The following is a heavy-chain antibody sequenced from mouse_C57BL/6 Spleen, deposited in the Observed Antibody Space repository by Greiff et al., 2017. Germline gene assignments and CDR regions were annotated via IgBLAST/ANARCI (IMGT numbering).Heavy chain of an antibody. CDR3: TTLAFITTVVADY. V-gene: IGHV14-1*01. D-gene: IGHD1-1*01. J-gene: IGHJ2*01. CDR1: GFNIKDYY. Sequence: VQLKQSGAELVRPGASVKLSCTASGFNIKDYYMHWVKQRPEQGLEWIGRIDPEDGDTEYAPKFQGKATMTADTSSNTAYLQLSSLTSEDTAVYYCTTLAFITTVVADYWGQGTTLTVSS. CDR2: IDPEDGDT.